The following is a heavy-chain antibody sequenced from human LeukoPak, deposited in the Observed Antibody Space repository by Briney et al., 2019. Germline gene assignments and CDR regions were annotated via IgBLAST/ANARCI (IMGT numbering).Heavy chain of an antibody. Sequence: GGSLRLSCAGSGFTFSSYSMNWVRQAPGKGLVWISYIRESGGTIYYADSVEGRFTISRDNAKNSMYLQMNSLRAEDTAVYYCTRDEVGASTEFDYWGQGTLVTVSS. CDR1: GFTFSSYS. CDR2: IRESGGTI. D-gene: IGHD1-26*01. J-gene: IGHJ4*02. CDR3: TRDEVGASTEFDY. V-gene: IGHV3-48*04.